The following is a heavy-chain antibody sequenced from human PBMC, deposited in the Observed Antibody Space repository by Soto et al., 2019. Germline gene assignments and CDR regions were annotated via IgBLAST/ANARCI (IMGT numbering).Heavy chain of an antibody. CDR2: ITDNGGST. D-gene: IGHD4-17*01. J-gene: IGHJ4*02. Sequence: PGWSLRLSCAASGFTFSRDGMSWVRQAPGKGLEWVSLITDNGGSTYYADSVKGRFTISRDNTKNTLFLQMNSLRAEDTAVYYWAKERATTTAFDYWGQGAMVTVSS. CDR3: AKERATTTAFDY. V-gene: IGHV3-23*01. CDR1: GFTFSRDG.